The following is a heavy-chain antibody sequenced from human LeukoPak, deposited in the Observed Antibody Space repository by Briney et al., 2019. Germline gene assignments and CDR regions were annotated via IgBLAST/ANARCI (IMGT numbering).Heavy chain of an antibody. D-gene: IGHD3/OR15-3a*01. V-gene: IGHV7-4-1*02. CDR3: ARGDWPLDY. Sequence: ASVKVSCKASGYTFTNYAMNWVRQAPGQGLEWMGLINTNAGNPTYAQGFTGRFVFSLDTSVSTAYLEISSLKAEDTALYYCARGDWPLDYWGQGTLVTVSS. CDR2: INTNAGNP. CDR1: GYTFTNYA. J-gene: IGHJ4*02.